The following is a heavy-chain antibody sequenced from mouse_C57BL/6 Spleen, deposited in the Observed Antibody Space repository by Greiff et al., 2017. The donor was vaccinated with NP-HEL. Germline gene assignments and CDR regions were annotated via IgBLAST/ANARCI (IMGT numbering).Heavy chain of an antibody. CDR3: ARNYDYGYYAMDY. D-gene: IGHD2-4*01. Sequence: QVQLKQSGPGLVQPSQSLSITCTVSGFSLTSYGVHWVRQSPGKGLEWLGVIWSGGSTDYNAAFISRLSISKDNSKSQVFFKMNSLQADDTAIYYCARNYDYGYYAMDYWGQGTSVTVSS. V-gene: IGHV2-2*01. CDR2: IWSGGST. CDR1: GFSLTSYG. J-gene: IGHJ4*01.